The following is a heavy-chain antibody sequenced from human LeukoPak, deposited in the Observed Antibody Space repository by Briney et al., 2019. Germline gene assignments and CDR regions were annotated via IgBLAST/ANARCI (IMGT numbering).Heavy chain of an antibody. CDR3: ARVLRSIAAAGTFDP. J-gene: IGHJ5*02. V-gene: IGHV1-2*02. D-gene: IGHD6-13*01. CDR1: GYTFTGYY. Sequence: ASVKVSCKASGYTFTGYYMHWVRQAPGQGLEWMGWINPNSGGTNYAQKFQGRVTMTRDTSISTAYMELSRLRSDDTAVYYCARVLRSIAAAGTFDPWGQRTLVTVSS. CDR2: INPNSGGT.